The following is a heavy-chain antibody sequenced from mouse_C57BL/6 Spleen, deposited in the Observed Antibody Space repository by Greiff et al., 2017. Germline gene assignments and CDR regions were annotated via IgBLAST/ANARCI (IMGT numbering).Heavy chain of an antibody. J-gene: IGHJ1*03. CDR1: EYEFPSHD. CDR2: INSDGGST. Sequence: EVQGVESGGGLVQPGESLKLSCESNEYEFPSHDMSWVRKTPEKRLELVAAINSDGGSTYYPDTMERRFIISRDNTKTTQYLQMSSLRSEDTALYYCARRGFNRYWYFDVWGTGTTVTVSS. V-gene: IGHV5-2*01. CDR3: ARRGFNRYWYFDV.